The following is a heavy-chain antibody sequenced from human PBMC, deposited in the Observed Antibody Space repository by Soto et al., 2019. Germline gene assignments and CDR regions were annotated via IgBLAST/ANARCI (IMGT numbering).Heavy chain of an antibody. CDR2: ISYDGSTE. V-gene: IGHV3-30*03. Sequence: PRGSLRLSCATSGFTFSNFAIHCVRQAPGKGLEWVATISYDGSTEHYADSLKGRFTISRDNSKNTLYLQMDSPRAEDTALYYCALGLLLAGPAGAFDLCGQGTMFTVS. D-gene: IGHD6-19*01. J-gene: IGHJ3*01. CDR1: GFTFSNFA. CDR3: ALGLLLAGPAGAFDL.